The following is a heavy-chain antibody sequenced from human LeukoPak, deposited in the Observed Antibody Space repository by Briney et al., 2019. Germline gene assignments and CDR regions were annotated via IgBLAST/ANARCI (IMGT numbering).Heavy chain of an antibody. CDR2: FDPEDGET. D-gene: IGHD6-13*01. Sequence: ASVKVSCKVSGYTLTELSMHWVRQAPGKGLVWMGGFDPEDGETIYAQKFQGRVTMTEDTSTDTAYMELSSLRSEDTAVYYCATSAAADRSFDYWGQGTLVTVSS. CDR3: ATSAAADRSFDY. J-gene: IGHJ4*02. V-gene: IGHV1-24*01. CDR1: GYTLTELS.